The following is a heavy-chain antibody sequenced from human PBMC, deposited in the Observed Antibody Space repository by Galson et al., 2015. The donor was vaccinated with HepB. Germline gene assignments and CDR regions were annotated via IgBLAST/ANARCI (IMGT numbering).Heavy chain of an antibody. V-gene: IGHV3-23*01. CDR2: ISGSGGST. D-gene: IGHD2-15*01. CDR1: GFTFSSYA. CDR3: AKDVIVVVAAPHDY. Sequence: SLRLSCAASGFTFSSYAMSWVRQAPGKGLEWVSAISGSGGSTYYADSVKGRFTISRDNSKNTLYLQMNSLRAEDTAVYYCAKDVIVVVAAPHDYWGQGTLVTVSS. J-gene: IGHJ4*02.